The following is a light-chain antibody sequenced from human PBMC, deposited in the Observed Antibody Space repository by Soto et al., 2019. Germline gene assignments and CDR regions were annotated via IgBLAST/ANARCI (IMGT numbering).Light chain of an antibody. CDR3: PHTEIMPST. J-gene: IGKJ1*01. CDR1: ERIRTW. CDR2: DAS. Sequence: RVTLNCRASERIRTWLAWYQHKPGKAPKFLIYDASSLESGVPSRFSGSGSGTDFTLTICCLQPEDFVTYCCPHTEIMPSTFAHGGKVDNK. V-gene: IGKV1-5*01.